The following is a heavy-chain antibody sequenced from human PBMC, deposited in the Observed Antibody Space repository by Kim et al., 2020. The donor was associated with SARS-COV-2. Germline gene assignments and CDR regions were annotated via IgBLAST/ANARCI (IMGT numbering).Heavy chain of an antibody. CDR3: ARDRRTTIFGVVIGDYYGMDV. V-gene: IGHV7-4-1*02. J-gene: IGHJ6*02. Sequence: ASVKVSCKASGYTFTSYAMNWVRQAPGQGLEWMGWINTNTGNPTYAQGFTGRFVFSLDTSVSTAYLQISSLKAEDTAMYYCARDRRTTIFGVVIGDYYGMDVWGQGTTVTVSS. D-gene: IGHD3-3*01. CDR2: INTNTGNP. CDR1: GYTFTSYA.